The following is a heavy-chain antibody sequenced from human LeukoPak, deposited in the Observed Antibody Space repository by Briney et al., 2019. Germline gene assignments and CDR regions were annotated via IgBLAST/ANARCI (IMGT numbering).Heavy chain of an antibody. D-gene: IGHD2-2*01. Sequence: GGSLRLSCAASGFTFSSYAMSWVRQAPGKGLEWVSAISGSGGSTYYADSVKGRFTISRDNSKNTLYLQMNSLRAEDTAVYYCAKGPPDCSSTSCSLYYYYGIDVWGQGTTVTVSS. CDR2: ISGSGGST. V-gene: IGHV3-23*01. J-gene: IGHJ6*02. CDR3: AKGPPDCSSTSCSLYYYYGIDV. CDR1: GFTFSSYA.